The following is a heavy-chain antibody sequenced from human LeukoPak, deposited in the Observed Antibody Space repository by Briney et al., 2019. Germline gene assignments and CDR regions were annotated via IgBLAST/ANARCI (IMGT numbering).Heavy chain of an antibody. CDR1: GGSISSSSYY. CDR3: ARDIQLEYYDSSGYYFDY. J-gene: IGHJ4*02. Sequence: SETLSLTCTVSGGSISSSSYYWGWIRQPPGKGLEWIGSIYYSGSAYYNPSLKSRVTISVDTSKNHFSLKLRSVTAADTAVYYCARDIQLEYYDSSGYYFDYWGQGTLVTVSS. CDR2: IYYSGSA. D-gene: IGHD3-22*01. V-gene: IGHV4-39*07.